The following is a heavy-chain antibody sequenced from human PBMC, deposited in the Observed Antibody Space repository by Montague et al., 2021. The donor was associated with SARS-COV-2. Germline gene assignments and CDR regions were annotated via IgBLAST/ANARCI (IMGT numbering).Heavy chain of an antibody. D-gene: IGHD6-13*01. J-gene: IGHJ4*02. CDR3: ASAPIYRSSWYAYFDY. CDR1: GDSINNYC. CDR2: INYSWSA. V-gene: IGHV4-59*01. Sequence: SETLSLTCTVSGDSINNYCWNWIRQPPGKGLEWIGYINYSWSAHXXPSLHVRVTLSKDTSKNQFSLRLTSVTAADTAVYFCASAPIYRSSWYAYFDYWGQGTLVTVSS.